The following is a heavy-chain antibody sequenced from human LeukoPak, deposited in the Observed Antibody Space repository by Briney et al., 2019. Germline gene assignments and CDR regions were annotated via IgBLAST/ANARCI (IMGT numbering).Heavy chain of an antibody. V-gene: IGHV4-34*01. CDR3: ARDHRITMVRGVSSNWFDP. J-gene: IGHJ5*02. CDR1: GGSFSGYY. CDR2: INHSGST. D-gene: IGHD3-10*01. Sequence: SETLSLTCAVYGGSFSGYYWSWIRQPPGKGLEWIGEINHSGSTNYNPSLKSRVTISVDTSKNQFSLKLSSVTAADTAVYYCARDHRITMVRGVSSNWFDPWGQGTLVTVSS.